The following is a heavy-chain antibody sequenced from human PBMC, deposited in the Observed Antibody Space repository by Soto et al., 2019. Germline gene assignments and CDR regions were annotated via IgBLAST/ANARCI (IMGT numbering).Heavy chain of an antibody. CDR3: ARAIGLNSGRETLDV. D-gene: IGHD3-10*02. CDR2: ILYSGVT. Sequence: SETLSLTCTVSGDSTSNSIWGWIRQSPGKGLEWIGNILYSGVTNYNPSLESQLTILIDTSRNQFSLNLTSMTAADTGVYFWARAIGLNSGRETLDVWGQGTTGTVSS. CDR1: GDSTSNSI. J-gene: IGHJ6*02. V-gene: IGHV4-59*01.